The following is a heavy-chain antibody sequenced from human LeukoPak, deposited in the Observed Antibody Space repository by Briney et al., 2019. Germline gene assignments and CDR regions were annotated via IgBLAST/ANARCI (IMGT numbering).Heavy chain of an antibody. J-gene: IGHJ4*02. CDR2: RTGYIGST. V-gene: IGHV3-23*01. CDR3: AAYPVDAAIFDF. Sequence: GGSLRLSCVASALTFSNDATSSVPQTPRKGLGWVSNRTGYIGSTYCAASVKGRFAISRDNSKNSLYLQMHSLRAEDAAVYYCAAYPVDAAIFDFWGQGTLVIVSS. D-gene: IGHD5-18*01. CDR1: ALTFSNDA.